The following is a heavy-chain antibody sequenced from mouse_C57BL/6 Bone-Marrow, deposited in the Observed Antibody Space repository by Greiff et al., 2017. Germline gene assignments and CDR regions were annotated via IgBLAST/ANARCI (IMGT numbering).Heavy chain of an antibody. J-gene: IGHJ3*01. CDR2: ISDGGSYT. CDR3: ATRGGPAWFAY. Sequence: EVKLMESGGGLVKPGGSLKLSCAASGFTFSSYAMSWVRQTPEKRLEWVATISDGGSYTYYPDNVKGRFTISRDNAKNNLYLQMSHLKSEDTAMYYCATRGGPAWFAYWGQGTLVTVSA. V-gene: IGHV5-4*03. CDR1: GFTFSSYA.